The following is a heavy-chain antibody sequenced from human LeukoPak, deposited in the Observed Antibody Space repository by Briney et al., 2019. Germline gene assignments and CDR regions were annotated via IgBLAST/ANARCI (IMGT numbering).Heavy chain of an antibody. D-gene: IGHD2-8*01. V-gene: IGHV4-39*01. CDR3: AGIVLMVYANWFDP. CDR2: IYYSGST. Sequence: SETLSLTCTVSGGSISSSSYYWGWIRQPPGKGLEWIGSIYYSGSTYYNPSLKSRVTISVDTSKNQFSLKLSSVTAADTAVYYCAGIVLMVYANWFDPWGRGTLVTVSS. CDR1: GGSISSSSYY. J-gene: IGHJ5*02.